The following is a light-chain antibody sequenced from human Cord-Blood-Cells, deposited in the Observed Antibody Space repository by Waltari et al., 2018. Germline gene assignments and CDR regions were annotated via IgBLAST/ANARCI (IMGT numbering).Light chain of an antibody. V-gene: IGKV2-28*01. CDR2: LGS. CDR1: QSLLQSNGYNY. Sequence: DIVMTQSPLSLPVTPGEPASISCRSSQSLLQSNGYNYLDWYLQKPVQSPQLLIYLGSNRASGVPDRFSGSVSDTDFTLKISRVEAEDVGVYYCMQALQTPYTFGQGTKLEIK. J-gene: IGKJ2*01. CDR3: MQALQTPYT.